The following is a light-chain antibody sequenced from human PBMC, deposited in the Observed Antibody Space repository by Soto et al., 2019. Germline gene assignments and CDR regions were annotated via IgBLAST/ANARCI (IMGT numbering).Light chain of an antibody. V-gene: IGKV1-9*01. CDR1: QGISNY. CDR3: QQLTSSPPWT. Sequence: DIQLTQSPSFLPASVGDRVTITCRASQGISNYLAWYQQKPGKAPNLLIYSASTLHTGVPSRFSGSGSGTDFTLTINGLQPEDFATYYCQQLTSSPPWTFGQGTTVEIK. CDR2: SAS. J-gene: IGKJ1*01.